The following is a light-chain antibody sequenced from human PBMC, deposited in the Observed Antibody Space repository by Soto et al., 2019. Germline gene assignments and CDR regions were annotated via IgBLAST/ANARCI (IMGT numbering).Light chain of an antibody. CDR2: SNN. Sequence: QSVLTQPPSASGTPGQRVTISCSGSSSNIGSNTVNWYQQLPGTAPKLLIYSNNQRPSGVPDRFSGSKSGTSASLAISGLQSGDEADYYCAAWDDSLNYVFGTGTKVTVL. V-gene: IGLV1-44*01. CDR1: SSNIGSNT. CDR3: AAWDDSLNYV. J-gene: IGLJ1*01.